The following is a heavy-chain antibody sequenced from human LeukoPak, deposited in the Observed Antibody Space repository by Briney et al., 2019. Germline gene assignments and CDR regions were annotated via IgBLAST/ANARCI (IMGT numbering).Heavy chain of an antibody. CDR3: ARGAIDYGDYDTYYYYMDV. Sequence: ASVKVSCKASGYTFTSYDINWVRQATGQGLEWMGWMNPNSGNTGYAQKFQGRVTMTRNTSISTAYMELSSLRSEDTAVYYCARGAIDYGDYDTYYYYMDVWGKGTTVTVSS. CDR1: GYTFTSYD. J-gene: IGHJ6*03. D-gene: IGHD4-17*01. CDR2: MNPNSGNT. V-gene: IGHV1-8*01.